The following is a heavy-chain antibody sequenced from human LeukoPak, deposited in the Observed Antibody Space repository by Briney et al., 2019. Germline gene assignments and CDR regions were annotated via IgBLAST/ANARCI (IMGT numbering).Heavy chain of an antibody. CDR1: GGSFSGYY. D-gene: IGHD5-18*01. J-gene: IGHJ4*02. CDR3: ARVHPDPEYTAMGPDPGFGY. V-gene: IGHV4-34*01. Sequence: PAETLSLTCAVYGGSFSGYYWSWVRQPPGKGLEWIGEINDSGSTNYNPSLKSRFTISVDTSKNPLSLKMSSVTAADTAVYYCARVHPDPEYTAMGPDPGFGYWGQGTLVTVSS. CDR2: INDSGST.